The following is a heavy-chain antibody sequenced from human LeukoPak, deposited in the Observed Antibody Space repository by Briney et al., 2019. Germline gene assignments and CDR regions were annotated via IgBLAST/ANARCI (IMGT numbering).Heavy chain of an antibody. Sequence: GGSLRLSCAASKFTFSTSAMSWVRQAPGKGLKWVSAISGSGAHTYYVDSVKGRFTISRHNSKNTLYLEMSSLRSNDTAVYYCVKESQTYYDFMTGYPNYYFAYWGQGTLVTVSS. CDR2: ISGSGAHT. D-gene: IGHD3-9*01. J-gene: IGHJ4*02. V-gene: IGHV3-23*01. CDR3: VKESQTYYDFMTGYPNYYFAY. CDR1: KFTFSTSA.